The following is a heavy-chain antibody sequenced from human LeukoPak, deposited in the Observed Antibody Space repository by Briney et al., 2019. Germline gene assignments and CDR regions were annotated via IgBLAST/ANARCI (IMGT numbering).Heavy chain of an antibody. J-gene: IGHJ4*02. D-gene: IGHD3-22*01. CDR2: ISSSSSHT. V-gene: IGHV3-11*03. CDR1: GFTFSDYY. CDR3: ATSLASSGRFDY. Sequence: PGGSLRLSCAASGFTFSDYYMSWIRQAPGKGLEWVSYISSSSSHTNYADSVKGRFTISRDNAKNSLYLQMNSLRAEDTAVYYCATSLASSGRFDYWGQGTLVTVSS.